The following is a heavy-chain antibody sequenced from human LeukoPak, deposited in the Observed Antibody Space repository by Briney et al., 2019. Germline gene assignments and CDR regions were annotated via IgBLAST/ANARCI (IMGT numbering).Heavy chain of an antibody. V-gene: IGHV3-7*01. Sequence: PGGSLRLSCAASGFTFSDYWMNWLRQAPGKGLEWVANIKQEGSEKYYVDSVKGRFTISRDNAKNSLYLQMNSLRAEDTAVYYCAKEGAYPIVTYDSWGQGTLVTVSS. CDR3: AKEGAYPIVTYDS. J-gene: IGHJ5*01. CDR1: GFTFSDYW. D-gene: IGHD4-11*01. CDR2: IKQEGSEK.